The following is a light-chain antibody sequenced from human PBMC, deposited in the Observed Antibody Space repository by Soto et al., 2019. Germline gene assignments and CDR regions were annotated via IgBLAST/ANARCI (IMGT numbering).Light chain of an antibody. CDR1: IIDIGGY. Sequence: QSALTQPASVSGSPGQSIIISCTGNIIDIGGYVSWYQQYPGKAPKLMIYAVSNRPSGVSDRFSGSKSGDTASLTISGLHAEDEADYYCFSYTTSNTVFGTGTKLTVL. CDR2: AVS. J-gene: IGLJ1*01. CDR3: FSYTTSNTV. V-gene: IGLV2-14*01.